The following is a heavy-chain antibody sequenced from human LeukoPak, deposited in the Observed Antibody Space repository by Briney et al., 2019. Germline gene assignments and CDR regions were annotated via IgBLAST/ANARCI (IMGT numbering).Heavy chain of an antibody. V-gene: IGHV3-53*01. J-gene: IGHJ2*01. Sequence: GGSLRLSCAASGFTVSSNYMSWVRQAPGKGLEWVSVIYSGGSTYYADSVKGRFTISRDNSKNTLYLQMNSLRAEDTAVYYCARDPLGWYFDLWGRGTLVTVSS. CDR2: IYSGGST. CDR1: GFTVSSNY. CDR3: ARDPLGWYFDL.